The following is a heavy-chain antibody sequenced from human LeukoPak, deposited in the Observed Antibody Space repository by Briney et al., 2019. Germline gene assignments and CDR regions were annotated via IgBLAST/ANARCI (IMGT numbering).Heavy chain of an antibody. CDR3: ARGDGKYDNRDY. V-gene: IGHV1-69*04. Sequence: SVKVSCKASGGTFISYAISWVRQAPGQGLEWMGRIIPILGIGNYAQKFQGRVTITADKSTSTAYMELSSLRSEGTAVYYCARGDGKYDNRDYWGQGTLVTVSS. J-gene: IGHJ4*02. D-gene: IGHD1-1*01. CDR1: GGTFISYA. CDR2: IIPILGIG.